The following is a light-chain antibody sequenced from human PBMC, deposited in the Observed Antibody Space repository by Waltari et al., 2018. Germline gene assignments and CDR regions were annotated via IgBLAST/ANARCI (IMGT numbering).Light chain of an antibody. Sequence: QSVLTHPPSVSGAPGQRVTISCTGTSSKVGAGSDVHWYQHLPRTAPKLLIYDNYNRPSGVADRFSASKSGTSASLAITGLQAEDEADYYCQSYDSLSDSYVFGTGTKVTVL. CDR3: QSYDSLSDSYV. J-gene: IGLJ1*01. V-gene: IGLV1-40*01. CDR1: SSKVGAGSD. CDR2: DNY.